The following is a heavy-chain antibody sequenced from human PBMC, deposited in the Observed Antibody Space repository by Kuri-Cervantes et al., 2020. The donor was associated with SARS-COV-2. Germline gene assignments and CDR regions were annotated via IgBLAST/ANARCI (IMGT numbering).Heavy chain of an antibody. D-gene: IGHD3-10*01. V-gene: IGHV4-59*08. CDR3: ARHALSSSVRGGGEYYYYYGMDV. CDR1: GGSISSYY. J-gene: IGHJ6*02. Sequence: LRLSCTVSGGSISSYYWSWIRQPPGKGLEWIGYIYYSGSTNYNPSLKSRVTISVDTSKNQFSLKLSSVTAADTAVYYCARHALSSSVRGGGEYYYYYGMDVWGQGTTVTVSS. CDR2: IYYSGST.